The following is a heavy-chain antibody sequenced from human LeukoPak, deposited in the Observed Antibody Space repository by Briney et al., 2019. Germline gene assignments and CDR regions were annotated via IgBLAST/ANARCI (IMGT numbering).Heavy chain of an antibody. CDR3: ARVRGSGWYSDY. V-gene: IGHV3-11*04. CDR1: GFTFSGYY. D-gene: IGHD6-19*01. J-gene: IGHJ4*02. Sequence: PGGSLRLSCAASGFTFSGYYTSWIRQAPGKGLAWRTYITDTGTSIYADSVKGRFTISRDDARNLVYLQMNSLRVEDTAVYLCARVRGSGWYSDYWGQGTLVTVSS. CDR2: ITDTGTSI.